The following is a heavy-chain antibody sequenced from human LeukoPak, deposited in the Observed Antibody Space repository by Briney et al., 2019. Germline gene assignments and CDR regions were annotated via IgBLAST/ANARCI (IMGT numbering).Heavy chain of an antibody. CDR2: INWNSGSI. V-gene: IGHV3-9*01. D-gene: IGHD3-10*01. CDR1: GFTFDDYA. CDR3: AKLSAGSENDY. J-gene: IGHJ4*02. Sequence: GGFLRLSCAASGFTFDDYAMHWVRQVPGKGPEWVAGINWNSGSIDYADSVKGRFTISRDNAKNYLYLQMNSLRSEDTALYYCAKLSAGSENDYWGQGTLVTVSS.